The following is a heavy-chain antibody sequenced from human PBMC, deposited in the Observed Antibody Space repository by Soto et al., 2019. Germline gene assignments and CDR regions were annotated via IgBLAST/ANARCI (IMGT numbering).Heavy chain of an antibody. CDR2: INAGNGNT. J-gene: IGHJ6*02. CDR3: ARDLMYCSSTSCYAGYSGMDV. CDR1: GYTFTSYA. V-gene: IGHV1-3*01. Sequence: QVQLVQSGAEVKKPGASVKVSCKASGYTFTSYAMHWVRQAPGQRLEWMGWINAGNGNTKYSQKFQGRVTITRDTAASTAYMELSSRRSEDTAVYYCARDLMYCSSTSCYAGYSGMDVWGQGTTVTVSS. D-gene: IGHD2-2*01.